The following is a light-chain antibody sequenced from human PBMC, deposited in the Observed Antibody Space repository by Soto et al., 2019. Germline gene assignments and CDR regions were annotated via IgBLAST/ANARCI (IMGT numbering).Light chain of an antibody. Sequence: DIQMTQSPSTLSASVGDRVTITCRASQSINNWLAWYQQKPGKAPKLLIYAASSLLSGVPSRFSGSGSGTEFTLSNTSLLPDDLAEYYGQQYDSDSSTFGQGTKLYI. J-gene: IGKJ2*01. CDR1: QSINNW. CDR3: QQYDSDSST. CDR2: AAS. V-gene: IGKV1-5*03.